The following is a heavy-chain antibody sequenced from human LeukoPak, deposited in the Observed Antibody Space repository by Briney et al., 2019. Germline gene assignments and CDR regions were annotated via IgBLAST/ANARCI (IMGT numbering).Heavy chain of an antibody. J-gene: IGHJ4*02. Sequence: GGSLRLSCAASGFTFSSYGMHWVRQAPGKGLEWVAFIRYDGSNKYYADSVKGRFTISRDNSKNTLYLQMNSLRAEDTAVYYCWSHSTYYFDYWGQGTLVTVSS. CDR2: IRYDGSNK. CDR1: GFTFSSYG. V-gene: IGHV3-30*02. CDR3: WSHSTYYFDY.